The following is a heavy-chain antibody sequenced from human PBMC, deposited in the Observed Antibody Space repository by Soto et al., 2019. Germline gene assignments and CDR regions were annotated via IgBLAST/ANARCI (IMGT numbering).Heavy chain of an antibody. CDR2: IWYDGSNK. Sequence: QVQLVESGGGVVQPGRSLRLSCAASGFTFSSYGMHWVRQAPGKGLEWVAVIWYDGSNKYYADSVKGRFTISRDNSKNTLYLQMNSLRAEDTAVYYCARGGDYYSGMAVWGQGTTVTVSS. V-gene: IGHV3-33*01. CDR3: ARGGDYYSGMAV. J-gene: IGHJ6*02. CDR1: GFTFSSYG.